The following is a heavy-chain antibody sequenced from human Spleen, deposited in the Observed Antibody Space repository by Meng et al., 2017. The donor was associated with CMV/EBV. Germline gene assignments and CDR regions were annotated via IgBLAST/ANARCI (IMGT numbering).Heavy chain of an antibody. CDR1: GDSISSSTYS. CDR3: ARLRSGWLGFDY. D-gene: IGHD6-13*01. Sequence: TVSGDSISSSTYSWGWIRQPPGKGLEWIVTMYYSGYTYYNPSLKSRVTMSADTSKNLFSLKLTSVTAADTAVYYCARLRSGWLGFDYWGLGTLVTVSS. CDR2: MYYSGYT. V-gene: IGHV4-39*01. J-gene: IGHJ4*02.